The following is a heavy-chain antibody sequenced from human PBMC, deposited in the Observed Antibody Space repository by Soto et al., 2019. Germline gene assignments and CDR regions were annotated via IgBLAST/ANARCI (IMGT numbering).Heavy chain of an antibody. V-gene: IGHV3-23*01. Sequence: PGWSLRLSCAASGFTFNTYAMSWVRQAPGKGLEWVSAISDSGGRTYYADSVKGRFTISRDNSKNTLYLQMNSLRAEDTAVYFCAKELVNSGWTYFDYWGQGTLVTVSS. J-gene: IGHJ4*02. CDR3: AKELVNSGWTYFDY. CDR1: GFTFNTYA. CDR2: ISDSGGRT. D-gene: IGHD6-19*01.